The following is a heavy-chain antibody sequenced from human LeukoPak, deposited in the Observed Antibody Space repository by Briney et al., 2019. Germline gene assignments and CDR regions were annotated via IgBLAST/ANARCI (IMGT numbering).Heavy chain of an antibody. CDR3: ASLPFDY. J-gene: IGHJ4*02. CDR1: GFTFSNYW. V-gene: IGHV3-7*01. CDR2: INQDGSEK. Sequence: PGGSLRLSCAASGFTFSNYWMNWVRQAPGKGLEWVANINQDGSEKYYVDSVKGRFTVSRDNTKNSLYLQMNSLRAEDTAVYYCASLPFDYWGQGTLVTVSS.